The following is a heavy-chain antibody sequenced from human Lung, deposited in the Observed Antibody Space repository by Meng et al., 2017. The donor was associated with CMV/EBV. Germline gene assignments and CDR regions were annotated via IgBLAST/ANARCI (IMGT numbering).Heavy chain of an antibody. V-gene: IGHV1-69*10. Sequence: SVKVSCXASGDTFRSHAISWVRQAPGQGLEWMGGIIPILGIATYAQKFQGRVTIAADKSTTTAYMELSRLRSEDTAVYFCARALYYYDSSGYYPYFDYWGQGTRVTGSS. CDR1: GDTFRSHA. CDR2: IIPILGIA. CDR3: ARALYYYDSSGYYPYFDY. D-gene: IGHD3-22*01. J-gene: IGHJ4*02.